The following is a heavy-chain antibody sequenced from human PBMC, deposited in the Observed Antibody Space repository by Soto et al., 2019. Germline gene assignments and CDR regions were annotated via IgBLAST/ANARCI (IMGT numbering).Heavy chain of an antibody. J-gene: IGHJ3*02. CDR1: GFTFSSYA. V-gene: IGHV3-23*01. CDR2: ISGSGGST. Sequence: EVQLLESGGGLVQPGGSLRLSCAASGFTFSSYAMSWVRQAPGKGLEWVSAISGSGGSTYYADSVKGRFTISRDNSKNTLYLQMNSLRAEDTAVYYCAKDRGVVVPAASDAFDIWGQGTMVTVSS. D-gene: IGHD2-2*01. CDR3: AKDRGVVVPAASDAFDI.